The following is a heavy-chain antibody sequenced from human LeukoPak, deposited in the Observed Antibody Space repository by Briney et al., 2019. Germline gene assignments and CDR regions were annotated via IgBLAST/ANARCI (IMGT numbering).Heavy chain of an antibody. CDR2: ISSSGNTI. V-gene: IGHV3-48*03. CDR1: GFTFSSYE. CDR3: ARVPSPYYYYYYYMDV. J-gene: IGHJ6*03. Sequence: GGSLRLSCAASGFTFSSYEMNWVRQAPGKGLEWVSYISSSGNTIYYADSVKGRFTISRDNAKNSLYLQMNSLRAEDTAVYYCARVPSPYYYYYYYMDVWGKGTTVTISS. D-gene: IGHD2-2*01.